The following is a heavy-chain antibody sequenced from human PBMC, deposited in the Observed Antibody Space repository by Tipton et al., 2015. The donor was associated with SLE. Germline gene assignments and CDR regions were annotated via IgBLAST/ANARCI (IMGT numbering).Heavy chain of an antibody. D-gene: IGHD5-24*01. CDR2: IYTSGST. Sequence: TLSLTCTVSGGSISSGSYYWSWIRQPAGKGLEWIGRIYTSGSTNYNPSLKSRVTISVDTSKNQFSLKLSSVTAADTAAYYCARDGDGYNGGGLDYWGQGTLVTVSS. CDR1: GGSISSGSYY. CDR3: ARDGDGYNGGGLDY. V-gene: IGHV4-61*02. J-gene: IGHJ4*02.